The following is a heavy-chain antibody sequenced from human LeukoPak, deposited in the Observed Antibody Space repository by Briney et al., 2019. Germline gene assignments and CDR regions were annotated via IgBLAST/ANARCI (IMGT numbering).Heavy chain of an antibody. V-gene: IGHV4-59*08. CDR3: AGSSKYYYVAFGY. D-gene: IGHD3-22*01. CDR2: IYNTGST. CDR1: GVSISSYS. Sequence: SETLSLTCTVSGVSISSYSWSWIRQPPGKGLEWIGYIYNTGSTNYNPSLKSRVTISVDTSKNQFSLRLSSVTAADTAVYHCAGSSKYYYVAFGYWGQGTLVTVSS. J-gene: IGHJ4*02.